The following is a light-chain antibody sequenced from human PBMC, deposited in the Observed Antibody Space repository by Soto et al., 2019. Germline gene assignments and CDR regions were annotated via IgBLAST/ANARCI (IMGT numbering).Light chain of an antibody. CDR2: DAS. Sequence: IVLTQSPCTLSLSPGERATLTCRASQSVSSSYLAWYQQRPGQAPRLLIYDASTRATGIPARFSGSGSGTDFTLTISSLEPEDFAVYYCQQRSNWPPITFGQGTRLEIK. J-gene: IGKJ5*01. V-gene: IGKV3D-20*02. CDR3: QQRSNWPPIT. CDR1: QSVSSSY.